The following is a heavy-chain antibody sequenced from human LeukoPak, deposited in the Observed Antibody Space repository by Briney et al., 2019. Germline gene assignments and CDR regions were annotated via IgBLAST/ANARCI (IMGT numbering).Heavy chain of an antibody. V-gene: IGHV4-39*01. J-gene: IGHJ4*02. D-gene: IGHD3-16*01. Sequence: SETLSLTCTVSGGSISSSTYYWGWVRRPPGKGVEWIGSIYYSGSTYYNPSLKSRVTVSVDTSKNPFSLNLSSVTAAYTAVYYCVRWLTLRHYQYWGQGTLVTVSS. CDR1: GGSISSSTYY. CDR3: VRWLTLRHYQY. CDR2: IYYSGST.